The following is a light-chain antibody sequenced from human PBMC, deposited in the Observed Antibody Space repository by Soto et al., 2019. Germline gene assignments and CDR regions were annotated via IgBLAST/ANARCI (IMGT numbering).Light chain of an antibody. CDR1: SSDVGRYNF. CDR3: SSLAVYSNTHYV. V-gene: IGLV2-8*01. J-gene: IGLJ1*01. Sequence: QSVLTQPPSASGSPGQSVTISCTGTSSDVGRYNFVSWYQQHPGKAPKLMIFEVTKRPSGVPDRFSGSKSGNTASLTVSGLQAEDESYYYCSSLAVYSNTHYVFGPGTK. CDR2: EVT.